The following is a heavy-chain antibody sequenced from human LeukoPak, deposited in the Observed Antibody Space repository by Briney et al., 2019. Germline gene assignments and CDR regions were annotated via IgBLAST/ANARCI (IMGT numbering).Heavy chain of an antibody. CDR2: MNPNSGNT. V-gene: IGHV1-8*01. D-gene: IGHD3-3*01. CDR1: GYTFTSYD. CDR3: ARAKHYDFWSGYYRSAFDI. Sequence: GASVKVSCKASGYTFTSYDINWVRQATGQGLEWMGWMNPNSGNTGYAQKFQGRVTMTRNTSISTAYMELSSLRSEDTAVYYCARAKHYDFWSGYYRSAFDIWGQGTMVTVSS. J-gene: IGHJ3*02.